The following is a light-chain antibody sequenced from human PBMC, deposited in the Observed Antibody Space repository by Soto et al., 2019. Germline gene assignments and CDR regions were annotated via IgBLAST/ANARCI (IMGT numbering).Light chain of an antibody. CDR3: SSYAGSNNHVV. CDR2: EVT. CDR1: SSDVGAYNY. V-gene: IGLV2-8*01. J-gene: IGLJ2*01. Sequence: QSVLTQPPSASGSPGQSVTISCTGTSSDVGAYNYDSWYQQHPGRAPKVMIYEVTKRPSGVPDRFSGSKSGNTASLTVSGLQAEDEADYYCSSYAGSNNHVVFGGGTKLTVL.